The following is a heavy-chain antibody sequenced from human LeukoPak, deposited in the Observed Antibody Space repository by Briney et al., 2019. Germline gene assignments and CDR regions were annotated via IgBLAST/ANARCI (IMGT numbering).Heavy chain of an antibody. CDR1: GGSISSHY. V-gene: IGHV4-59*11. J-gene: IGHJ6*03. Sequence: SETLSLTCTVSGGSISSHYWSWIRQPPGKGLEWIGYIYYSGSTNYNPSLKSRVTISVDTSKNQFSLKLSSVTAADTAVYYCARARRDHDFWSGKGYYYMDVWGKGTTVTVSS. D-gene: IGHD3-3*01. CDR3: ARARRDHDFWSGKGYYYMDV. CDR2: IYYSGST.